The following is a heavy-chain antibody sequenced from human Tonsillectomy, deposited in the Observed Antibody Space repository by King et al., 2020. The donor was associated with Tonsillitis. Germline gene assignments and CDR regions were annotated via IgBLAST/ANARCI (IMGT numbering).Heavy chain of an antibody. Sequence: VQLVESGGGVVQPGRSLRLSCAASGFTFSSYAMHWVRQAPGKGLEWVAVISYDGSNKYYAASVKGRFTISRDNSKNTLYLQMNSLRAEDTAVYYCERDNSQFQLKNYYYYYYMDVWGKGTTVTVSS. CDR3: ERDNSQFQLKNYYYYYYMDV. V-gene: IGHV3-30*01. D-gene: IGHD2-2*01. J-gene: IGHJ6*03. CDR1: GFTFSSYA. CDR2: ISYDGSNK.